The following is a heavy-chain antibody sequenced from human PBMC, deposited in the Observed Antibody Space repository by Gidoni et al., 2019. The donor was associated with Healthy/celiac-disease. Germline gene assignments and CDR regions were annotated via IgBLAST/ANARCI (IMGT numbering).Heavy chain of an antibody. CDR2: ISWNSGSI. CDR3: AKDSAVAGSRAFDI. CDR1: GFTFDDYA. D-gene: IGHD6-19*01. Sequence: EVQLVESGGGLVQPGRSLRLSCAASGFTFDDYAMHWVRQAPGKGLEWVSGISWNSGSIGYADSVKGRFTISRDNAKNSLYLQMNSLRAEDTALYYCAKDSAVAGSRAFDIWGQGTMVTVSS. V-gene: IGHV3-9*01. J-gene: IGHJ3*02.